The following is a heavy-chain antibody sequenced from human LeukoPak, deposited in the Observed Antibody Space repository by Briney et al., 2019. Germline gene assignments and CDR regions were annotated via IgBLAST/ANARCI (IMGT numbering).Heavy chain of an antibody. D-gene: IGHD3-10*01. CDR2: INHSGST. CDR3: ARGVYYGSGSYYLNY. CDR1: GGSFSGYY. Sequence: SETLSLTCAVYGGSFSGYYWRWIRQPPGKGLEWIGEINHSGSTNYNPSLKSRVTISVDTSKNQFSLKLSSVTAADTAVYYCARGVYYGSGSYYLNYWGQETLVTVSS. V-gene: IGHV4-34*01. J-gene: IGHJ4*02.